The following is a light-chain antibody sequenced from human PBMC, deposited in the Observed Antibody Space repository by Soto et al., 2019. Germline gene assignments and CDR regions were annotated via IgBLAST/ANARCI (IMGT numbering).Light chain of an antibody. V-gene: IGKV1-5*03. Sequence: DIQMTQSPSTMSASVGDRVIITCRASQSISSWLAWYQQKPGKAPKLLIYKSSSLESGVPSRFSGSGSGTEFTLTISSLQKADFATYASQQYKSYPNTFGQQNTLEIK. CDR3: QQYKSYPNT. CDR1: QSISSW. CDR2: KSS. J-gene: IGKJ2*01.